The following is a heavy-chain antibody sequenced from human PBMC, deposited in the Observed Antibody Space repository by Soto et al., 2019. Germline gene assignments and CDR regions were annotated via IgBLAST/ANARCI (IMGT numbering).Heavy chain of an antibody. CDR3: ACIFSGGYGYGFYYYGMDV. V-gene: IGHV4-39*01. D-gene: IGHD5-18*01. Sequence: ETLSLTCTVSGGSISSSSYYWGWIRQPPGKGLEWIGSIYYSGSTYYNPSLKSRVTISVDTSKNQFSLKLSSVTAADTAVYYCACIFSGGYGYGFYYYGMDVWGQGTTVT. CDR1: GGSISSSSYY. CDR2: IYYSGST. J-gene: IGHJ6*02.